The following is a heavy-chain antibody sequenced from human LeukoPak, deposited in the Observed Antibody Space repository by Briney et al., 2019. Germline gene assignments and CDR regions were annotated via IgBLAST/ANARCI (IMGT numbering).Heavy chain of an antibody. D-gene: IGHD2-2*01. CDR3: ASSKYCNSTTCIDY. Sequence: SETLSLTCTVSGGSINYHFWSWIRQPPGKGPEYIGYIYFSGTTNYNPSLESRVTISVDTSKNQLSLKLRSVTAADTAVYYCASSKYCNSTTCIDYWGQGTLVTISS. CDR1: GGSINYHF. V-gene: IGHV4-59*11. CDR2: IYFSGTT. J-gene: IGHJ4*02.